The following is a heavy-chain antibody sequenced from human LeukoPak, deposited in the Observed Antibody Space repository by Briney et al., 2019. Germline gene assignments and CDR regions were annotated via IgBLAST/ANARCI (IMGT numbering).Heavy chain of an antibody. CDR2: IDEHGTTI. J-gene: IGHJ4*02. D-gene: IGHD3-10*01. CDR1: GSTFSRYW. CDR3: ARDVGGAGSH. Sequence: GGSLRLSCAASGSTFSRYWMHWVRQAPGEGLVWVSRIDEHGTTIDYADSVRDRFTISRDNAKNTLYLHMNSLRAEDTAMYYCARDVGGAGSHWGQGSLVTVSS. V-gene: IGHV3-74*01.